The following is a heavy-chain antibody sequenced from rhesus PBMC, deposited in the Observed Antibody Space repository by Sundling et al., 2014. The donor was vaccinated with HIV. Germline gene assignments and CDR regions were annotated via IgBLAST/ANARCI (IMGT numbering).Heavy chain of an antibody. D-gene: IGHD3-28*01. J-gene: IGHJ4*01. V-gene: IGHV3-78*01. CDR2: ISWNGDRT. CDR1: GFTFGDYA. Sequence: EVQLVESGGGVVQSGGSLRLSCAASGFTFGDYAMHWVRQAPGKGLEWVSGISWNGDRTDYADSVKGRFTISRDNAQNSLYLQMNRLRTEDTALYYCARDYYDSGIWDWGQGVLVTVSS. CDR3: ARDYYDSGIWD.